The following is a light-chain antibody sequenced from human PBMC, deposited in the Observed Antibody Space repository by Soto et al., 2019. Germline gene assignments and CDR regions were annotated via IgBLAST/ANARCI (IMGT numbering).Light chain of an antibody. J-gene: IGKJ2*02. CDR3: LQDYNYPRT. CDR1: QAIRND. V-gene: IGKV1-6*01. CDR2: AAS. Sequence: ALQMTQSPSSLSTSVGDRVTITCRTSQAIRNDLGWYQRKPGKAPKLLIYAASSLQSGVPSRFSGSGSATDFTLTISSLQPEDFAIYYCLQDYNYPRTLGQGTKLEI.